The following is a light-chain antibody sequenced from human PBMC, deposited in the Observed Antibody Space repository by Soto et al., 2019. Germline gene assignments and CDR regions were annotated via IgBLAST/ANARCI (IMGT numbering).Light chain of an antibody. CDR3: GAWDDSLNGWV. J-gene: IGLJ3*02. CDR2: SDN. V-gene: IGLV1-44*01. CDR1: SSNLGSNS. Sequence: QSVLTQPPSASGTHGQRVTISCSGSSSNLGSNSVNWYQQVPGTAPKLLISSDNQRPSGVPDRFSGSQSGTSASLAISGLQSEDEADYHCGAWDDSLNGWVFGGGTQLTVL.